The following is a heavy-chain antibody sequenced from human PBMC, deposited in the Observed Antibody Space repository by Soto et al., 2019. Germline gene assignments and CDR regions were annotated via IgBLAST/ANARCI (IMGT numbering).Heavy chain of an antibody. CDR2: IKRDGSDK. J-gene: IGHJ4*02. CDR3: ARLHDYGDCSVEY. D-gene: IGHD4-17*01. V-gene: IGHV3-7*01. CDR1: GFTFSNYW. Sequence: GSLRLSCAASGFTFSNYWMSWLRQAPGKGLEWVANIKRDGSDKYYVDSVKGRFIISRDNAKNSMSLQMNSLRAEDTAVYYCARLHDYGDCSVEYWGRGTLVTVYS.